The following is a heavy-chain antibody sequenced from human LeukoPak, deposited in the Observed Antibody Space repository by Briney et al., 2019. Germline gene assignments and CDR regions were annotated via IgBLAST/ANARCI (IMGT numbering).Heavy chain of an antibody. CDR3: ARAGSHWHYVY. Sequence: GGSLRLSCAASGFTFSGFSMSWVRQSPTKGLEWVANIEQDGSERYYVDSVKGRFTISRDNAKNSLSLQMNNLRVEDTAVYYCARAGSHWHYVYWGQGTVVTVSS. J-gene: IGHJ4*02. D-gene: IGHD3-10*01. CDR2: IEQDGSER. V-gene: IGHV3-7*01. CDR1: GFTFSGFS.